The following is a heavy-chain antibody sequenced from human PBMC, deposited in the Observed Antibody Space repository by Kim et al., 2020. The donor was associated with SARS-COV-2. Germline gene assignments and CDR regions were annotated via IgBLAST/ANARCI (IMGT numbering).Heavy chain of an antibody. CDR3: ARGDAAASFDY. D-gene: IGHD6-13*01. V-gene: IGHV4-59*01. J-gene: IGHJ4*02. Sequence: SETLSLTCTVSGGSISSYYWSWIRQPPGKGLEWIGYIYYSGSTNYNPSLKSRVTISVDTSKNQFSLKLSSVTAADTAVYYCARGDAAASFDYWGQGTLVTVSS. CDR1: GGSISSYY. CDR2: IYYSGST.